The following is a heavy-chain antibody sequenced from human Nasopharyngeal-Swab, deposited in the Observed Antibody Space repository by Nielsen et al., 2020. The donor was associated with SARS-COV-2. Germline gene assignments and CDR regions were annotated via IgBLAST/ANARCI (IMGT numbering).Heavy chain of an antibody. CDR3: ARGEGVQASAYYDSSGYFPFDY. J-gene: IGHJ4*02. D-gene: IGHD3-22*01. V-gene: IGHV3-33*01. Sequence: GGSLRLSCAASGFTFSTYGMHWVRQAPGKGLEWVAIIWYDGTDNYYADSVKGRFTISRDNSKNTLYLQMNSLRAEDTAVCYCARGEGVQASAYYDSSGYFPFDYWGQGTLVTVSS. CDR1: GFTFSTYG. CDR2: IWYDGTDN.